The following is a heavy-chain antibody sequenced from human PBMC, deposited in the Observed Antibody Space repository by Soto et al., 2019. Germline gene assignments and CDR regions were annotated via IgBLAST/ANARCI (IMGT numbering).Heavy chain of an antibody. V-gene: IGHV4-39*07. J-gene: IGHJ4*02. CDR3: ARKSTSGSFYDY. CDR1: GGSISSSSFH. CDR2: IYYSGSP. D-gene: IGHD6-19*01. Sequence: PSETLSLTCTVSGGSISSSSFHWGWIRQPPGEGLEWIGSIYYSGSPNYNPSLKSRVTISLDTSKNHFSLKLNSVTDADTAVYFCARKSTSGSFYDYWGQGTLVTVS.